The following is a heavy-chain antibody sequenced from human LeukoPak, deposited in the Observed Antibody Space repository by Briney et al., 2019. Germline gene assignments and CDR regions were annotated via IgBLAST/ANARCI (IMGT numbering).Heavy chain of an antibody. CDR1: GFTFSSYS. Sequence: GGSLRVSCAASGFTFSSYSMNWVRQAPGKGLEWVSYISSSSSTIYYADSVKGRFTISRDNAKNSLYLQMNSLRDEDTAVYYCARVTTVTTSWFDPWGQGTLVTVSS. J-gene: IGHJ5*02. V-gene: IGHV3-48*02. CDR2: ISSSSSTI. D-gene: IGHD4-17*01. CDR3: ARVTTVTTSWFDP.